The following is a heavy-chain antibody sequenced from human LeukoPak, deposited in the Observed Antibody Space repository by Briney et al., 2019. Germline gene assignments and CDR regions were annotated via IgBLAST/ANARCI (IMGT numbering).Heavy chain of an antibody. CDR3: ARGGYQLLPLDY. J-gene: IGHJ4*02. D-gene: IGHD2-2*01. CDR1: GFTFYSYA. V-gene: IGHV3-23*01. Sequence: GGSLRLSCAASGFTFYSYAMSWVRQAPGKGLEWVSSISGSAGSTHYADSVKGRFTISRDNSKNTLSLQMNSLRAEDTAVYYCARGGYQLLPLDYWGQGTLVTVSS. CDR2: ISGSAGST.